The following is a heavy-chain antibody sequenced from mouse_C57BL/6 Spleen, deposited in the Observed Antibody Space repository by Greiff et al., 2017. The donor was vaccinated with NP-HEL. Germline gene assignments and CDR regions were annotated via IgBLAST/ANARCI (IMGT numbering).Heavy chain of an antibody. CDR1: GFTFSSYA. D-gene: IGHD2-1*01. CDR2: ISDGGSYT. CDR3: AREYGNFAY. Sequence: EVKLQESGGGLVKPGGSLKLSCAASGFTFSSYAMSWVRQTPEKRLEWVATISDGGSYTYYPDNVKGRFTISRDNAKNNLYLQMSHLKSEDTAMYYCAREYGNFAYWGQGTLVTVSA. J-gene: IGHJ3*01. V-gene: IGHV5-4*01.